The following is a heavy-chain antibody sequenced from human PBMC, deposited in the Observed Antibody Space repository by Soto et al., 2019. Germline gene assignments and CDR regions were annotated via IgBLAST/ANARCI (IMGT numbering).Heavy chain of an antibody. D-gene: IGHD3-3*01. CDR2: ISYDGSNK. CDR3: ARHKRELRFLEWSSYFDY. J-gene: IGHJ4*02. V-gene: IGHV3-30-3*01. CDR1: GFTFSSYA. Sequence: QVQLVESGGGVVQPGRSLRLSCAASGFTFSSYAMHWVRQAPGKGLEWVAVISYDGSNKYYADSVKGRFSISRDNSKNTLSLQMNSLRAEDTAVYYCARHKRELRFLEWSSYFDYWGQGTMVTVSS.